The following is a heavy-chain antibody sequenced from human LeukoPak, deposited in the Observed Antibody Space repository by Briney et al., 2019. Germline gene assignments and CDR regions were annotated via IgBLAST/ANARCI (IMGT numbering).Heavy chain of an antibody. CDR3: ARDGLLGIPFDC. J-gene: IGHJ4*02. D-gene: IGHD7-27*01. CDR2: INPNTDGT. V-gene: IGHV1-2*02. Sequence: VASVKVSCKASGYTFTGYYIHWVRQAPGQGLEWMGWINPNTDGTNYAQKFQGRVTMTRDTSISTGYMELSRLRSDDTAVYYCARDGLLGIPFDCWGQGTLVTVSS. CDR1: GYTFTGYY.